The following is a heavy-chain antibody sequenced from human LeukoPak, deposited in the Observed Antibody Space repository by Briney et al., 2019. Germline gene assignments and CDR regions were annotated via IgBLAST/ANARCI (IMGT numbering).Heavy chain of an antibody. CDR2: IYYDGSNK. CDR1: GFTFRSAG. Sequence: GRSLRLSCAASGFTFRSAGMHWVRQAPGKGLEWVAVIYYDGSNKYYADSVKGRFTISRDNSKNTLYLQMNSLRAEDTAVYYCARSYTADTAINHWGQGTLVTVSS. V-gene: IGHV3-33*01. J-gene: IGHJ5*02. D-gene: IGHD5-18*01. CDR3: ARSYTADTAINH.